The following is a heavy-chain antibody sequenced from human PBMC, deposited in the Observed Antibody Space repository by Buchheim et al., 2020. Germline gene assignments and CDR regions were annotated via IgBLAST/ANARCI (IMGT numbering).Heavy chain of an antibody. D-gene: IGHD3-22*01. J-gene: IGHJ6*02. CDR1: GGSISSYY. V-gene: IGHV4-59*01. CDR3: ARDRYYDSSGYYYGMDV. CDR2: IYYSGST. Sequence: QVQLQESGPGLVKPSETLSLTCTVSGGSISSYYWSWIRQPPGKGLEWIGYIYYSGSTNYNPSLKSRVTISVDTSKNQFSLKLSSVTAADTAVYYCARDRYYDSSGYYYGMDVWGQGTT.